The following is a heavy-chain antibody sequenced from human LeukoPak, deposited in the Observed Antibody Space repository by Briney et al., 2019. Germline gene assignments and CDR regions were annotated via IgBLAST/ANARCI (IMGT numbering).Heavy chain of an antibody. CDR2: IYTSGST. CDR3: ARPTGYSSSWYWFDP. CDR1: GGSISSYH. J-gene: IGHJ5*02. V-gene: IGHV4-4*09. Sequence: SETLSLTCTVSGGSISSYHWSWIRQPPGKGLEWIGYIYTSGSTNYNPSLKSRVTISVDTSKNQFSLKLSSVTAADTAVYYCARPTGYSSSWYWFDPWGQGTLVTVSS. D-gene: IGHD6-13*01.